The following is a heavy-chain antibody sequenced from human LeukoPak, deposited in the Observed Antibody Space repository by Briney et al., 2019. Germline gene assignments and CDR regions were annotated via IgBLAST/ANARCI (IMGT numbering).Heavy chain of an antibody. Sequence: SETLSLTCTVSGGSISTYYWSWIRQPPGKGLEWIGYIFYSGSTNYNPSLKSRVTISVDTSKNQFSLNLSSVTAADTAVYYCARAPTNWNYPVFYYYYYMDVWGKGTTVTVSS. CDR3: ARAPTNWNYPVFYYYYYMDV. V-gene: IGHV4-59*01. CDR2: IFYSGST. J-gene: IGHJ6*03. CDR1: GGSISTYY. D-gene: IGHD1-7*01.